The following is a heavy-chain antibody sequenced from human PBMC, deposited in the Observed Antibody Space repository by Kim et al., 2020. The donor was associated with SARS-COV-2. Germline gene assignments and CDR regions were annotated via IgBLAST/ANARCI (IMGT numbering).Heavy chain of an antibody. D-gene: IGHD6-19*01. V-gene: IGHV3-7*01. CDR1: GFTFSSYW. J-gene: IGHJ3*02. CDR3: ARDGDVYSSGKDAFDI. Sequence: GGSLRLSCAASGFTFSSYWMPWVRQAPGKGLEWVANIKQDGNQKYYVDSVKGRVTISRDNAKNSRSLQMNSLRAEDTAVYYCARDGDVYSSGKDAFDIWGQGTMVTVSS. CDR2: IKQDGNQK.